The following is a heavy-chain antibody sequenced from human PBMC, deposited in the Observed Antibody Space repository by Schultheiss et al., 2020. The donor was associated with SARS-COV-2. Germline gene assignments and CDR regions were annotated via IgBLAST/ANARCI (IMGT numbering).Heavy chain of an antibody. CDR3: ARVVGYSSSSYTDAFDI. CDR2: INSDGSST. V-gene: IGHV3-74*01. CDR1: GFTFSSYW. J-gene: IGHJ3*02. Sequence: GGSLRLSCAASGFTFSSYWMHWVRQAPGKGLVWVSRINSDGSSTSYADSVKGRFTISRDNAKNTLYLQMNSLRAEDTAVYYCARVVGYSSSSYTDAFDIWGQGTMVTVSS. D-gene: IGHD6-6*01.